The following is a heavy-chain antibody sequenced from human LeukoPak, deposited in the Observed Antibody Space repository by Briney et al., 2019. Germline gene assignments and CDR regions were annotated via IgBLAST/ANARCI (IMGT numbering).Heavy chain of an antibody. V-gene: IGHV4-4*09. J-gene: IGHJ4*02. CDR3: ATLTTVVTAYYFDY. Sequence: SETLSLTCTMSGGSFSSDYWSWIRQPPGKGLEWIGYIYHSGSTDYNPSIKSRVTIPVDTSKSQFSLKLTSVTAADTAVYYCATLTTVVTAYYFDYWGQGTLVTVSS. D-gene: IGHD4-23*01. CDR2: IYHSGST. CDR1: GGSFSSDY.